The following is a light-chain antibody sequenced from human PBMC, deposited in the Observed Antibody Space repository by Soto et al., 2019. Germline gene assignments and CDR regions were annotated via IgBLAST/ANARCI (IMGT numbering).Light chain of an antibody. V-gene: IGLV2-14*01. J-gene: IGLJ1*01. Sequence: QSVLTQPASVSGSPGQSSTISFTGTSSDVGGYNYVSWYQQHPGKAPKLMIYEVSNRPSGVSNRFSGSKSGNTASLTISGLQAEDEADYYCSSYTSSSTRVFGTGTKVTV. CDR1: SSDVGGYNY. CDR2: EVS. CDR3: SSYTSSSTRV.